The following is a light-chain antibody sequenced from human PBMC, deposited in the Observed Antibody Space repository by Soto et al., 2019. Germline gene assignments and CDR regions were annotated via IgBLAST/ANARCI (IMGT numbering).Light chain of an antibody. Sequence: EIVLTQSPGTLSSSPGERATLSCRASESVSSNYLAWYQQRPGQAPRLLIYAASNRARGRFGGSGSGTDFTLTVSRLEPEGFAVYYVQQYGRAPWTFGQGTKV. V-gene: IGKV3-20*01. J-gene: IGKJ1*01. CDR2: AAS. CDR1: ESVSSNY. CDR3: QQYGRAPWT.